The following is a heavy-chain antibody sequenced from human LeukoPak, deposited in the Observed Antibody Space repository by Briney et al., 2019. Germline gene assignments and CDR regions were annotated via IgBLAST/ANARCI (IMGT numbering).Heavy chain of an antibody. CDR3: AKDKLLWFGELPSYYFDY. CDR2: ISGSGGST. CDR1: GFTFSSYA. Sequence: PGGSLRLSCAASGFTFSSYAMSWVRQAPGKGLEWVPAISGSGGSTYYADSVKGRFTISRDNSKNTLYLQMNSLRAEDTAVYYCAKDKLLWFGELPSYYFDYWGQGTLVTVSS. D-gene: IGHD3-10*01. J-gene: IGHJ4*02. V-gene: IGHV3-23*01.